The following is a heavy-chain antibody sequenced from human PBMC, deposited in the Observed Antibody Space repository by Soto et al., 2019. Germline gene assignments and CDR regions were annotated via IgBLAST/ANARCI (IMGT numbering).Heavy chain of an antibody. Sequence: GGSLRLSCAASGFTFSSYAMHWVRQAPGKGLEWVAVISYDGSNKYYADSVKGRFTISRDNSKNTLYLQMNSLRAEDTAVYYCASQGGDSSSWYSRYYYYGMDVWGQGTTVTVSS. D-gene: IGHD6-13*01. J-gene: IGHJ6*02. V-gene: IGHV3-30-3*01. CDR3: ASQGGDSSSWYSRYYYYGMDV. CDR1: GFTFSSYA. CDR2: ISYDGSNK.